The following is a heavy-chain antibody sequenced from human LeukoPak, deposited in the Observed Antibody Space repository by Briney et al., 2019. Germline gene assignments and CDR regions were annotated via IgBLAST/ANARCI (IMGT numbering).Heavy chain of an antibody. CDR2: ISTGSTYM. CDR3: ASRCGGGSCPFDY. CDR1: GFTFSSYS. V-gene: IGHV3-21*01. Sequence: GGSLGLSCAASGFTFSSYSMHWVRQAPGKGREWVSGISTGSTYMIYAESLKGRFTISRDNAKNSLYLQMNSLRAEDTALYYCASRCGGGSCPFDYWGQGTLVTVSS. D-gene: IGHD2-15*01. J-gene: IGHJ4*02.